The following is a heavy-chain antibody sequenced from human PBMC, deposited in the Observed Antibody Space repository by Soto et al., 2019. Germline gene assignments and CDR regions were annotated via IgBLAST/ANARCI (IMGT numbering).Heavy chain of an antibody. J-gene: IGHJ6*02. CDR1: GYTFTSYG. Sequence: GASGKVSCKASGYTFTSYGINRVRQATVQVLEWMGWMNPNSGNTGYAQKFQGRVTMTRNTSISTAYMELSSLRSEDTAVYYCARYIPWDYSNFYGMDVWGQGTTVTVS. CDR3: ARYIPWDYSNFYGMDV. D-gene: IGHD4-4*01. CDR2: MNPNSGNT. V-gene: IGHV1-8*01.